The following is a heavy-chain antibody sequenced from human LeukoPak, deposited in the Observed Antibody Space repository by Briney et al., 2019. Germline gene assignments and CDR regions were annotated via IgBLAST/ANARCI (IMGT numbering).Heavy chain of an antibody. CDR2: ISSSSSYI. Sequence: PGGSLRLSCAASGFTFSSYSMNWVRQAPGKGLEWVTSISSSSSYIYYADSVKGRFTISRDNAKNSLYLQMNSLRAEDTAVYYCARHPSIVAAGTTGQGYWGQGTLVTVSS. CDR1: GFTFSSYS. J-gene: IGHJ4*02. D-gene: IGHD6-13*01. V-gene: IGHV3-21*01. CDR3: ARHPSIVAAGTTGQGY.